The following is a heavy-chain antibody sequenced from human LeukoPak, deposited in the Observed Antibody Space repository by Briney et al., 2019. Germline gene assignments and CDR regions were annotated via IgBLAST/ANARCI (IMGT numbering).Heavy chain of an antibody. D-gene: IGHD3-10*01. J-gene: IGHJ4*02. CDR2: IYSGGDT. Sequence: GGSLRLSCAVSGFTVSNNYMSWVRQAPGKGLEWVSHIYSGGDTYHADSVKGRFTISRDHSKNTVYLQMNNLRVEDTAVYYWAGDTGLWWGQGTLVTVSS. CDR3: AGDTGLW. V-gene: IGHV3-53*01. CDR1: GFTVSNNY.